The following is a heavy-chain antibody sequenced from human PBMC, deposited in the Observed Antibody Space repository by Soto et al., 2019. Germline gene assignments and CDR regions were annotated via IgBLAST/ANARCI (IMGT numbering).Heavy chain of an antibody. CDR2: ISSSGSTI. J-gene: IGHJ5*02. CDR3: ARDFCSSTSCYSRWFDP. CDR1: GFTFSDYY. V-gene: IGHV3-11*01. D-gene: IGHD2-2*01. Sequence: PGGSLRLSCAASGFTFSDYYMSWIRQAPGKGLEWVSYISSSGSTIYYADSVKGRFTISRDNAKNSLYLQMNSLRAEDTAVYYCARDFCSSTSCYSRWFDPWGQGTXVTVSS.